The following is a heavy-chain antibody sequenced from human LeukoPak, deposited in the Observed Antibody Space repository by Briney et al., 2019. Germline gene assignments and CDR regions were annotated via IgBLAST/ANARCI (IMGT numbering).Heavy chain of an antibody. CDR2: IQQDGGDK. CDR1: GFTFTTYW. Sequence: GGSLRLSCAASGFTFTTYWMAWVRQAPGKGLEWVANIQQDGGDKYYMDSVKGRFTISRDNANNALYLQMNSLRDEDTAVYYCVRVAAAVPDYWGQGTLVTVSS. D-gene: IGHD6-13*01. V-gene: IGHV3-7*04. CDR3: VRVAAAVPDY. J-gene: IGHJ4*02.